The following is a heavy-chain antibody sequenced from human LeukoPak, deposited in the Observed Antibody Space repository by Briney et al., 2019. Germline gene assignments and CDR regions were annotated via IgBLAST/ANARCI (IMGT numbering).Heavy chain of an antibody. Sequence: SGPTLVKPTQTLTLTCTFSGFSLSTLAVGVGWVRQPPGKALEWLALVFWDDDKRYSPSLKSRLTITKDTSKNQVVLTMTNMDPVDTATYYCAHSPTSSGWYADYFDYWGQGTLVTVSS. D-gene: IGHD6-19*01. V-gene: IGHV2-5*02. CDR1: GFSLSTLAVG. J-gene: IGHJ4*02. CDR3: AHSPTSSGWYADYFDY. CDR2: VFWDDDK.